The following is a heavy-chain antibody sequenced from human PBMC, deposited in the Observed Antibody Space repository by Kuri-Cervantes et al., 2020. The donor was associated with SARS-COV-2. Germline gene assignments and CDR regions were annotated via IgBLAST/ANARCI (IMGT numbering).Heavy chain of an antibody. D-gene: IGHD1-26*01. CDR2: VSYDGSKK. V-gene: IGHV3-30-3*02. CDR3: AKDRGAYQNALAY. Sequence: GESLKISCAASGFTFSSYAMHWVRQAPGKGLEWVAVVSYDGSKKCYADSVKGRFTISRDNSRNTLFLQMSGLKSEDTSIYYCAKDRGAYQNALAYWGQGTLVTVSS. J-gene: IGHJ4*02. CDR1: GFTFSSYA.